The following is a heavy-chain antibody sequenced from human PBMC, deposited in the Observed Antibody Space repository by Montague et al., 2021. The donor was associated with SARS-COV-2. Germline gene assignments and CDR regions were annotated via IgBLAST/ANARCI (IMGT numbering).Heavy chain of an antibody. CDR1: GGSISSPNW. CDR3: ARVNKVDYYFEY. D-gene: IGHD2/OR15-2a*01. V-gene: IGHV4-4*02. CDR2: IYHSGTT. J-gene: IGHJ4*02. Sequence: SETLSLTCAVSGGSISSPNWWSWVRQSPVKGLEWIGEIYHSGTTSSNPSLKSRVTISIDNSKNQFSLKQTSVTAADTAVYFCARVNKVDYYFEYWGQGALVTVSS.